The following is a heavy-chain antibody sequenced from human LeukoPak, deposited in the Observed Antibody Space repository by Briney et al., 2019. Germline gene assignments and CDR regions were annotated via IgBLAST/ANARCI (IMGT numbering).Heavy chain of an antibody. Sequence: PSETLSLTCTVSGYSIGSGYHWGWIRQPPGKGLEWIGSIYHSGSTYYNPSLKSRVTISVDTSKNQFSLKLSSVTAADTAVYYCARAKYSNCFDYWGQGTLVTVSS. V-gene: IGHV4-38-2*02. J-gene: IGHJ4*02. CDR2: IYHSGST. CDR3: ARAKYSNCFDY. D-gene: IGHD4-11*01. CDR1: GYSIGSGYH.